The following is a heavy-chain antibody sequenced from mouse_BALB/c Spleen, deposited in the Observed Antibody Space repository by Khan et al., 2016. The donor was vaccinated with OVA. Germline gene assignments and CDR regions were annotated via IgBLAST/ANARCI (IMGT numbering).Heavy chain of an antibody. D-gene: IGHD1-1*01. V-gene: IGHV1S135*01. Sequence: EVQLQESGPELMKPGASVKISCKASGYSFTSYYIHWVKQSHGKSLEWIGYIDPFNGGTSYNQKFKGKATLTVDKSSSPAYMHLSSLTSEDSAVYYCARHGSSSWFAYWGQGTLVTVSA. CDR1: GYSFTSYY. CDR2: IDPFNGGT. J-gene: IGHJ3*01. CDR3: ARHGSSSWFAY.